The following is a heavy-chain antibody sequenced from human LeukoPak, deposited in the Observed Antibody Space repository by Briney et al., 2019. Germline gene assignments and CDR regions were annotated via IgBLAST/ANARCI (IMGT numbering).Heavy chain of an antibody. CDR1: GYTFTGYY. CDR3: AGYDSSGLDAFDI. D-gene: IGHD3-22*01. J-gene: IGHJ3*02. CDR2: INPNSGGT. V-gene: IGHV1-2*02. Sequence: ASVKVSCKASGYTFTGYYMHWVRQAPGQGLEWMGWINPNSGGTNYAQKFQGRVTMTRDTSISAAYMELSRLRSDDTAVYYCAGYDSSGLDAFDIWGQGTMVTVSS.